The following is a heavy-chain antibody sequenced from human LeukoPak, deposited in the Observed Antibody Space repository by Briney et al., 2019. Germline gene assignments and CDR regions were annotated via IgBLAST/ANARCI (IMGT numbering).Heavy chain of an antibody. V-gene: IGHV5-51*01. CDR3: ARSGGGYDAELVNFDY. D-gene: IGHD5-12*01. CDR1: GYSFTSYW. CDR2: IYPGDSDT. J-gene: IGHJ4*02. Sequence: KVGESLKISCKGSGYSFTSYWIGWVRKMPGRGLEGMGIIYPGDSDTRYSPSFQGQVTISADKSISTAYLQWSSLKASDTAMYYCARSGGGYDAELVNFDYWGQGTLVTVSS.